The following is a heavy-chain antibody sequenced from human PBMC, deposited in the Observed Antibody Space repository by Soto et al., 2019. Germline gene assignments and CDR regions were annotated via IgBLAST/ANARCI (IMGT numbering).Heavy chain of an antibody. CDR1: GYTFTSYG. V-gene: IGHV1-18*01. Sequence: QVQLVQSGAEVKKPGASVKVSCKASGYTFTSYGISWVRQAPGQGLEWMGWISAYNGNTNYAQKLQGRVTMTTDTSTSTAYMELRSLRPDDTAVYYCARASRRPYQTPDGMDVWGQGTTVTVSS. CDR3: ARASRRPYQTPDGMDV. J-gene: IGHJ6*02. CDR2: ISAYNGNT. D-gene: IGHD6-6*01.